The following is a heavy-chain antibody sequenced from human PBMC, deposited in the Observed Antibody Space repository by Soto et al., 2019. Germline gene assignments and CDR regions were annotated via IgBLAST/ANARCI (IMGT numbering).Heavy chain of an antibody. V-gene: IGHV3-74*01. CDR2: INSDGSRT. D-gene: IGHD4-4*01. CDR1: GFTFTDYW. Sequence: GGSLRLSCAASGFTFTDYWTHWVRQAPGKGLVWVSRINSDGSRTSYADSVTGRFTIARDNAKNTLYLQMNSLRVEDTALYYCARETYRGFYFDYWGQGTLVTVSS. J-gene: IGHJ4*02. CDR3: ARETYRGFYFDY.